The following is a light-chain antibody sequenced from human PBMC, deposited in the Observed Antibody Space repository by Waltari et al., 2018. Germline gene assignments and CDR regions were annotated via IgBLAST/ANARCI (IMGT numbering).Light chain of an antibody. CDR1: SSNVGGFTL. V-gene: IGLV2-14*02. Sequence: QSALTQPASVSGSPGQSTTISCTGTSSNVGGFTLFSWYQHHPAKAPQLIIYDVKKRPSGISHRFSGSKSGNTASLIISGLQADDEADYYCSSHTTRSTWVFGGGTKLTVL. CDR2: DVK. J-gene: IGLJ3*02. CDR3: SSHTTRSTWV.